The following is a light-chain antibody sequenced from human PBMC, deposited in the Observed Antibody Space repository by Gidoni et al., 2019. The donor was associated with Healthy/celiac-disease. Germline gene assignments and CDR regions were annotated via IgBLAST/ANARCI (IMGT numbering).Light chain of an antibody. CDR3: QQYNNWAGT. CDR1: QSVSSN. V-gene: IGKV3-15*01. CDR2: GAS. J-gene: IGKJ1*01. Sequence: EIVMTQSPATLSVSPGERATLSCRASQSVSSNLAWYQQKPGQAPRPLIYGASTRATGIPARFSGSGSGTEFTLTISSLQSEDFAVYYCQQYNNWAGTFGQGTKVEIK.